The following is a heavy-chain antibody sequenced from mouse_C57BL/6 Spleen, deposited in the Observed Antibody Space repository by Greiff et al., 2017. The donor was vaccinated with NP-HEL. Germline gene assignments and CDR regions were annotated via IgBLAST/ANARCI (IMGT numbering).Heavy chain of an antibody. J-gene: IGHJ2*01. V-gene: IGHV5-17*01. CDR2: ISSGSSTI. D-gene: IGHD1-1*01. CDR1: GFTFSDYG. CDR3: ARGSGSSRSYFDY. Sequence: EVQLVESGGGLVKPGGSLKLSCAASGFTFSDYGMHWVRQAPEKGLEWVAYISSGSSTIYYADTVKGRFTISRDNAKNTLFLQMTRLRSEDTAMYYCARGSGSSRSYFDYWGQGTTLTVSS.